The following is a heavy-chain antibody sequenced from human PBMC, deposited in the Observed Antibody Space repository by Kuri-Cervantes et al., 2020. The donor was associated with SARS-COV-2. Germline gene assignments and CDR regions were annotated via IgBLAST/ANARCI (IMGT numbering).Heavy chain of an antibody. J-gene: IGHJ4*02. CDR1: GYTFTSYG. CDR2: ISAYNGNT. Sequence: ASVKVSCKASGYTFTSYGISWVRQAPGQGLEWMGWISAYNGNTNCAQKLQGRVTMTTDTSTSTAYMELSSLRSEDTAVYYCASTYCTNGVCRKTPFDYWGQGTLVTVSS. D-gene: IGHD2-8*01. V-gene: IGHV1-18*04. CDR3: ASTYCTNGVCRKTPFDY.